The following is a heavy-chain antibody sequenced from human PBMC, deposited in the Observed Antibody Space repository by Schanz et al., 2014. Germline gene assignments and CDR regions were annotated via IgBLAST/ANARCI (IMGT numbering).Heavy chain of an antibody. Sequence: EVQLVESGGGLVQSGGSLRLSCAASGFSFSDYSMNWVRQAPGKGLEWISYIKISGDVFYTDSVKGRFTISRDNTKSSLYLQMSSLRDEDTAIYYCVRDYNWGFDNWGQGTLVTVSS. J-gene: IGHJ4*02. V-gene: IGHV3-48*02. CDR2: IKISGDV. D-gene: IGHD7-27*01. CDR3: VRDYNWGFDN. CDR1: GFSFSDYS.